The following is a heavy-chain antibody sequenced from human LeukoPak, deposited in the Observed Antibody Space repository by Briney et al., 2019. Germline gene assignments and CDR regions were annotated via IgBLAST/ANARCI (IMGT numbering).Heavy chain of an antibody. J-gene: IGHJ5*02. CDR2: IYYSGST. CDR1: GGSISSSSYY. Sequence: MPSETLSLTCTVSGGSISSSSYYWGWIRQPPGKGLEWIGSIYYSGSTNYNPSLKSRVTISVDTSKNQFSLKLSSVTAADTAVYYCARHRLLWFGELLSNSGWFDPWGQGTLVTVSS. D-gene: IGHD3-10*01. V-gene: IGHV4-39*01. CDR3: ARHRLLWFGELLSNSGWFDP.